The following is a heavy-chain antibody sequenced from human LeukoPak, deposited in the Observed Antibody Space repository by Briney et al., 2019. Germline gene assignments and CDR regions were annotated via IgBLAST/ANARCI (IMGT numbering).Heavy chain of an antibody. CDR3: TRYNNDHFDY. Sequence: GGSLRLSCAGSGFTFGGYGMHWFRQTPGKGLEWVAVIAYDGSRAFYADSVKGRFTISRDNSKNTMSVQMDDLRAEDTAVYYFTRYNNDHFDYWGQGTLVTVSS. CDR1: GFTFGGYG. D-gene: IGHD1-14*01. J-gene: IGHJ4*02. CDR2: IAYDGSRA. V-gene: IGHV3-33*01.